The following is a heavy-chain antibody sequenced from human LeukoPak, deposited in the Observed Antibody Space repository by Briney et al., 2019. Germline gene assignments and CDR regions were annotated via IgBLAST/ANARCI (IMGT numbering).Heavy chain of an antibody. J-gene: IGHJ2*01. D-gene: IGHD3-3*02. V-gene: IGHV3-53*01. CDR3: ARVGDHFHWNLDL. CDR1: GFTLSTYY. Sequence: GGSLRLSCAASGFTLSTYYMNWVRQAPGKGLEWVSIIYSGASTYYADSVKGRVTISRDTSKNTVSLQMTSLRADDTAVYFCARVGDHFHWNLDLWGRGTLVTVSS. CDR2: IYSGAST.